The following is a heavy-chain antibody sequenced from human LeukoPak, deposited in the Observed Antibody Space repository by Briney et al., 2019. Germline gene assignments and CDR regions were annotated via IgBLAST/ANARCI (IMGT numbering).Heavy chain of an antibody. CDR1: GFTFSDYY. Sequence: GGSLRLSCAASGFTFSDYYMNWIRQAPGKGLEWISYISSSGSSTRYADSVKGRFTISRDNTRNSLYLQMTSLRADDTAVYYCASKGGNWGQGTLVAVSS. D-gene: IGHD2-15*01. CDR3: ASKGGN. J-gene: IGHJ4*02. CDR2: ISSSGSST. V-gene: IGHV3-11*03.